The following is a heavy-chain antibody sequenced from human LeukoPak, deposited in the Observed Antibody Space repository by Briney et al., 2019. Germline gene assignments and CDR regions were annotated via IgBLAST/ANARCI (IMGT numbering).Heavy chain of an antibody. CDR1: GGTFSSYA. D-gene: IGHD4-11*01. J-gene: IGHJ4*02. CDR3: ARDDNYGIFVNVDY. V-gene: IGHV1-69*05. CDR2: IIPIFGTA. Sequence: ASVKVSRKASGGTFSSYAISWVRQAPGQGLEWMGGIIPIFGTANYAQKFQGRVTLTTDTSTSTAYMELSSLRSDDTAVYYCARDDNYGIFVNVDYWGQGTLVTVSS.